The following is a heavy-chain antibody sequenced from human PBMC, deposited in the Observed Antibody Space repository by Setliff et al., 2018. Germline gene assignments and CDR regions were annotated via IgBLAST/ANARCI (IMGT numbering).Heavy chain of an antibody. V-gene: IGHV4-34*01. CDR3: ATGDVYDSSAFFSYWFDP. D-gene: IGHD3-22*01. J-gene: IGHJ5*02. CDR1: GGSFSAYY. Sequence: PSETLSLTCTVYGGSFSAYYWSWIRQPPGKGLEWIGEISHGGGTNYNPSLQSRVTISIDTSKNLFSLKLTYVTAADTAVYYCATGDVYDSSAFFSYWFDPWGQGTLVTVSS. CDR2: ISHGGGT.